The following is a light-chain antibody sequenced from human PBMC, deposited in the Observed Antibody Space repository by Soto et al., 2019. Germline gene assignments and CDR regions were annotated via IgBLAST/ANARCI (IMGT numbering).Light chain of an antibody. CDR2: DVT. J-gene: IGLJ1*01. V-gene: IGLV2-11*01. CDR3: CSYAGSYTFDV. CDR1: SSDVGGYNY. Sequence: QSVLTQPRSVSGSPEQSVTISCTETSSDVGGYNYVSWYQQHPGKAPKLMIYDVTKRPSGVPDRFSGSKSGNTASLTISGLQAEDEADYYCCSYAGSYTFDVFGTGTKVTVL.